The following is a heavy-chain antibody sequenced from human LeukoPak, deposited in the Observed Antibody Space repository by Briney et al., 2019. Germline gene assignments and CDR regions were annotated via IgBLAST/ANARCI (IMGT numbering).Heavy chain of an antibody. D-gene: IGHD5-18*01. Sequence: GGSLRLSCAASGFTFSSYAMHWVRQAPGKGLEWVAVISYDGSNKYYADSVKGRFTISRDNSKNTLYLQMNSLRAEDTAVYYCAIRGYSYGLDYWGQGTLVTVSS. CDR3: AIRGYSYGLDY. CDR1: GFTFSSYA. V-gene: IGHV3-30*04. J-gene: IGHJ4*02. CDR2: ISYDGSNK.